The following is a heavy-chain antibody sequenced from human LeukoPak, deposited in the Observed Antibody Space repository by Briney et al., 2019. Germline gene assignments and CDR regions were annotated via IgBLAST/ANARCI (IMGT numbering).Heavy chain of an antibody. Sequence: GGSLRLSCAASGFTFSNYGVHWVRQAPGKGLEWVAFIRYDGSNKYYADSVKGRFTISRDNSKNTLYLQMNSLRAEDTAVYYCATHVLRFLEWVPDSWGQGTLVTVSS. D-gene: IGHD3-3*01. CDR2: IRYDGSNK. V-gene: IGHV3-30*02. J-gene: IGHJ4*02. CDR3: ATHVLRFLEWVPDS. CDR1: GFTFSNYG.